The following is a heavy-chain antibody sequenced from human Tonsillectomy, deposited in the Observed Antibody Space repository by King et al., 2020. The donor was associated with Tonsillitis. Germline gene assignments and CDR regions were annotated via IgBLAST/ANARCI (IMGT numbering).Heavy chain of an antibody. CDR2: IINNGGGK. CDR3: AKGQLEPPPVFDY. Sequence: VQLVESGGGLVQPGGSLRLSCVASEFTFNNYAMSWVRQAPGKGLEWVSGIINNGGGKYYADSVKGRFTISRDNSKNTLYVQMNNLRAEDTAVYYCAKGQLEPPPVFDYWGQGILVTVSS. D-gene: IGHD1-14*01. CDR1: EFTFNNYA. J-gene: IGHJ4*02. V-gene: IGHV3-23*04.